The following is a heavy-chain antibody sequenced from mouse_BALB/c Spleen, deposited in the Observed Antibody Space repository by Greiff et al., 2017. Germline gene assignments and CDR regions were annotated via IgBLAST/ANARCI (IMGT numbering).Heavy chain of an antibody. CDR2: INSNGGST. V-gene: IGHV5-6-3*01. CDR3: ASETGATWAY. Sequence: EVHLVESGGGLVQPGGSLKLSCAASGFTFSSYGMSWVRQTPDKRLELVATINSNGGSTYYPDSVEGRFTISRDNAKNTLYLQMSSLKSEDTAMYYCASETGATWAYWGQGTLVTVSA. CDR1: GFTFSSYG. J-gene: IGHJ3*01. D-gene: IGHD4-1*01.